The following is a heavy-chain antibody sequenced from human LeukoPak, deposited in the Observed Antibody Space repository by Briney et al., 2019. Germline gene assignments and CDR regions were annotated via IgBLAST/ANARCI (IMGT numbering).Heavy chain of an antibody. CDR3: ARDVEMATYFDY. CDR2: VIPIFGTA. J-gene: IGHJ4*02. CDR1: GGTFSSYA. V-gene: IGHV1-69*13. Sequence: SVKVSCKASGGTFSSYAISWVRQAPGQGLEWMGGVIPIFGTANYAQKFQGRVTITADGSTSTAYMQLNSLRAEDTAVYYCARDVEMATYFDYWGQGTLVTVSS. D-gene: IGHD5-24*01.